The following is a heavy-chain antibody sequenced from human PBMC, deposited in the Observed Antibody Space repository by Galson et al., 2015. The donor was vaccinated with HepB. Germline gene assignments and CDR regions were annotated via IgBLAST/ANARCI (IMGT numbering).Heavy chain of an antibody. J-gene: IGHJ6*03. CDR1: GGSISSPSYF. D-gene: IGHD3-10*01. V-gene: IGHV4-39*01. Sequence: LSLTCTVSGGSISSPSYFWVWIRQPPGRGLEWIGRINHSGTTYYNPSLESRVTMSVDTSNNQFSLKLTSMTAADKSVYYCARVPFGSGGWGYMDVWGKGTTATVSS. CDR2: INHSGTT. CDR3: ARVPFGSGGWGYMDV.